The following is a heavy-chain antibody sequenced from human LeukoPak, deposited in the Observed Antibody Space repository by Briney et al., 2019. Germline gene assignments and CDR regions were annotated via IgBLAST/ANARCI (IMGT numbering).Heavy chain of an antibody. V-gene: IGHV5-10-1*01. J-gene: IGHJ6*02. Sequence: SGESLKISCKGSGYSFTSYWISWVRQMPGKGLEWMGRIDPSDSYTNYSPSFQGHVTISADKSISTAYLQWSSLKASDTAMYYCARLSYSDATNYYYYGMDVWGQGTTVTVSS. D-gene: IGHD2-21*01. CDR3: ARLSYSDATNYYYYGMDV. CDR2: IDPSDSYT. CDR1: GYSFTSYW.